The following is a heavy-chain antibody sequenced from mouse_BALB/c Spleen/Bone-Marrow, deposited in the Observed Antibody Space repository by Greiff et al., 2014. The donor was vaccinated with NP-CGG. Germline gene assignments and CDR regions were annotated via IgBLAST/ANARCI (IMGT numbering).Heavy chain of an antibody. D-gene: IGHD3-1*01. CDR1: GFTFSDYY. Sequence: EVQLQESGGGLVKPGGSLKLSCAASGFTFSDYYMCWIRQTPEKRLEWVATVSDGGNYTYYPDSVKGRFTISRDNAKNNLYLQMSSLKSEDTAMYYCVRSGGRHGAMDYWGQGTSVTVSS. CDR2: VSDGGNYT. V-gene: IGHV5-4*02. CDR3: VRSGGRHGAMDY. J-gene: IGHJ4*01.